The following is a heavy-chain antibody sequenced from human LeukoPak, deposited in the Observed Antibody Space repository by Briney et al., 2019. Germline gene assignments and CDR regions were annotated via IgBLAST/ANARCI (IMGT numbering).Heavy chain of an antibody. J-gene: IGHJ4*02. CDR1: SGSFSGFY. V-gene: IGHV4-34*04. CDR3: ARGWRLNPLH. D-gene: IGHD2-8*01. CDR2: INHEGTT. Sequence: SETLSLTCAVYSGSFSGFYWSWVRQSPEKGLEWIGEINHEGTTNHNPSLKSRATILVDTSKNQFSLKLSSVTAADTAIYYCARGWRLNPLHWSQGTLVTVSS.